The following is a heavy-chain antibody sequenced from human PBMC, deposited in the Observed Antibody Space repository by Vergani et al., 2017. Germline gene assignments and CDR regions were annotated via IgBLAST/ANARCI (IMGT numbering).Heavy chain of an antibody. D-gene: IGHD3-9*01. CDR3: ARGDYGILTGYRY. Sequence: QVQVVQSGAEVKKSGASVKVSCKTSGYTFSNYYMHWVRQAPGQGLEWMGIINPSGGHTNYAQKFQGRVTMTRDTSTGTVCMELSSLRSEDTAIYYCARGDYGILTGYRYWGQGTLVTVSA. CDR1: GYTFSNYY. CDR2: INPSGGHT. J-gene: IGHJ4*02. V-gene: IGHV1-46*03.